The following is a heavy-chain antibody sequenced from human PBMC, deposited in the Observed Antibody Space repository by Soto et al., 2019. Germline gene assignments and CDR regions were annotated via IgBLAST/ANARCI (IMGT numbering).Heavy chain of an antibody. J-gene: IGHJ5*02. CDR2: ISYDGSNK. CDR1: GFTFSSYG. V-gene: IGHV3-30*18. D-gene: IGHD3-9*01. CDR3: AKDPVRMLRYFDWPRGGWFDP. Sequence: GGSLRLSCAASGFTFSSYGMHWVRQAPGKWLEWVAVISYDGSNKYYADSVKGRFTISRDNSKNTLYLQMNSLRAEDTAVYYCAKDPVRMLRYFDWPRGGWFDPWGQGXLVTVYS.